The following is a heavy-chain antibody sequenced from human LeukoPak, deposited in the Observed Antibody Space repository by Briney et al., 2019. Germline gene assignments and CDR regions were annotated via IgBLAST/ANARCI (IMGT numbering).Heavy chain of an antibody. CDR1: GYTFTSYD. CDR3: ARGTKPPGYQLLWWVY. D-gene: IGHD2-2*01. CDR2: MNPNSGNT. V-gene: IGHV1-8*01. Sequence: ASVKVSCKASGYTFTSYDINWVRQATGQGLEWMGWMNPNSGNTGYAQKVQGRVTMTMNTSISTGYMELSSLRSEDTAVYYCARGTKPPGYQLLWWVYWGQGTLVTVSS. J-gene: IGHJ4*02.